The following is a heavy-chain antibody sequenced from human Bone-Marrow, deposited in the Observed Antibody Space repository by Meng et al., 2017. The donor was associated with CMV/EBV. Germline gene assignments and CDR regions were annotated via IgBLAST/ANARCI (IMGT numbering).Heavy chain of an antibody. CDR3: ARDRGGYDFWSGYWPTYYFDY. Sequence: GGSLRLSCAASGFTFSSYAMSWVRQAPGKGLEWVSAISGSGGSTYYADSVKGRFTISRDNSKNTLYLQMNSLRAEDTAVYYCARDRGGYDFWSGYWPTYYFDYWGQGTLVTVSS. CDR2: ISGSGGST. J-gene: IGHJ4*02. CDR1: GFTFSSYA. D-gene: IGHD3-3*01. V-gene: IGHV3-23*01.